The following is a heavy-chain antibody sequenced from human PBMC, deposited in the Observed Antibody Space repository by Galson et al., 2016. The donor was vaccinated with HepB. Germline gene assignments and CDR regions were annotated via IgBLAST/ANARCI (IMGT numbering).Heavy chain of an antibody. CDR3: ARGDGTNWYFDY. CDR2: ISGSSDKT. J-gene: IGHJ4*02. CDR1: GFAFSSHS. D-gene: IGHD7-27*01. V-gene: IGHV3-48*04. Sequence: SLRLSCEASGFAFSSHSMNWVRQAPGQGLEWLAYISGSSDKTYYGDFVKGRFSISRDNARNLLFLQMDGLRAEDTAVYFCARGDGTNWYFDYWGQGTLVTVSS.